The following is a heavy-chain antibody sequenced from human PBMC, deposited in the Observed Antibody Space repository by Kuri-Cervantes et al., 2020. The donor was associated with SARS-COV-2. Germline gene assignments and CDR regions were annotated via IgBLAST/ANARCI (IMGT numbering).Heavy chain of an antibody. CDR2: INPDGSYT. D-gene: IGHD1-1*01. CDR3: VRDGDHWNFDY. J-gene: IGHJ4*02. V-gene: IGHV3-74*01. Sequence: ETLSLTCAASGFTFSSYAMSWVRQAPGKGLVWVSRINPDGSYTNNAGSVKGRFTLSRDNAKNMLFLQMNSLRSEDTAVYYCVRDGDHWNFDYWGQGTLVTVSS. CDR1: GFTFSSYA.